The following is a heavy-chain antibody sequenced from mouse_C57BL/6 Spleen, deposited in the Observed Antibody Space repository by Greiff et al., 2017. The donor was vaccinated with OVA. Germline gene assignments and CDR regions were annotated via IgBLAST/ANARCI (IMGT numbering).Heavy chain of an antibody. D-gene: IGHD2-4*01. CDR2: IHPNSGST. Sequence: VQLQQPGAELVKPGASVKLSCKASGYTFTSYWMHWVKQRPGQGLEWIGMIHPNSGSTNYNEKFKSKATLTVDKSSSTAYMQLSSLTSEDSAVYYCARPTGYDYHLYFDVWGTGTTVTVSS. V-gene: IGHV1-64*01. CDR1: GYTFTSYW. J-gene: IGHJ1*03. CDR3: ARPTGYDYHLYFDV.